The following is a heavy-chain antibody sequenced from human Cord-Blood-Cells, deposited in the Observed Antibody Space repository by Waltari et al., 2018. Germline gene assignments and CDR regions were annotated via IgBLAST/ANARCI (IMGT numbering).Heavy chain of an antibody. V-gene: IGHV4-34*01. Sequence: QVQLQQWGAGLLKPSETLSLTCAVYGGSFSGYYWSWIRQPPGKGLEWIGEINHSGSTNYNPSLKNRGTISVDTSKNQFSLKLSSVTAADTAVYYCARVRLVGADGRYAFDIWGQGTMVTVSS. CDR1: GGSFSGYY. CDR3: ARVRLVGADGRYAFDI. CDR2: INHSGST. J-gene: IGHJ3*02. D-gene: IGHD1-26*01.